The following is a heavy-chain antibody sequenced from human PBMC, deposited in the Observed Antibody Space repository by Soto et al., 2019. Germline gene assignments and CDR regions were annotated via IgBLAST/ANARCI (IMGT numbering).Heavy chain of an antibody. V-gene: IGHV3-23*01. D-gene: IGHD3-10*01. CDR3: AKGDDRFGSGSYPFD. CDR2: ISGSGGST. Sequence: GGSLRLSCAACGFTFSSYAMSWVRQAPGKGLEWVSAISGSGGSTYYADSVKGRFTISRDNSKNTLYLQMNSLRAEDTAVYYCAKGDDRFGSGSYPFDWGQGTLVTVSS. J-gene: IGHJ4*02. CDR1: GFTFSSYA.